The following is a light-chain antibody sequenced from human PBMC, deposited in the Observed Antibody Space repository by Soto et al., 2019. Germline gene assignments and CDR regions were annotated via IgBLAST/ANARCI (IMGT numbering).Light chain of an antibody. J-gene: IGLJ1*01. CDR2: EVS. Sequence: QSALTQPASVSGAPGQSITISCTGTSSDVGGYNYVSGYQQHPGKAPKLMIYEVSNRPSGVSNRFSGSKSGNTASLTISGLQAEDEADYYCSSYTSSSTLYVFGTGIKVTVL. CDR1: SSDVGGYNY. V-gene: IGLV2-14*01. CDR3: SSYTSSSTLYV.